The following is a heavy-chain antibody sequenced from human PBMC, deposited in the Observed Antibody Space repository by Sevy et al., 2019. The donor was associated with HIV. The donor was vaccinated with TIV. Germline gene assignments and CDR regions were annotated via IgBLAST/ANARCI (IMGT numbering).Heavy chain of an antibody. CDR1: GFTFGDYC. V-gene: IGHV3-49*04. Sequence: GSLRLSCTASGFTFGDYCMSWVRQAPGKGLEWVAFLKSDVYGGTVDHAASVRGRFVISRDDSKTIAYLQMNDLKTEDTGVYYCTRWKAAQSIFDYWGQGALVTVSS. D-gene: IGHD6-13*01. CDR2: LKSDVYGGTV. J-gene: IGHJ4*02. CDR3: TRWKAAQSIFDY.